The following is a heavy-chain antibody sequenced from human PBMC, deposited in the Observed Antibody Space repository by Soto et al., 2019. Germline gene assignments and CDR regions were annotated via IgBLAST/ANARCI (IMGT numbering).Heavy chain of an antibody. J-gene: IGHJ4*02. V-gene: IGHV1-18*01. CDR3: ARDRGAVAGNRVFDY. CDR2: XSXXNGNT. Sequence: QVQLVQSGAEVKKPGASVKVSCKASGYTFTSYGISWVRQAPGXXXXXXXXXSXXNGNTNYAQKLQGRVTMTTDTSTSTAYMELRSLRSDDTAVYYCARDRGAVAGNRVFDYWGQGTLVTVSS. CDR1: GYTFTSYG. D-gene: IGHD6-19*01.